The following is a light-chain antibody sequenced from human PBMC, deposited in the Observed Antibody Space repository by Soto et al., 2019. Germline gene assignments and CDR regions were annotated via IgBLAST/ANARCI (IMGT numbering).Light chain of an antibody. V-gene: IGKV3D-20*01. CDR1: QSVSSSN. CDR2: DAS. CDR3: QQYGSSPYT. Sequence: EIVLTQSPATLSLSPGERATLSCGASQSVSSSNFAWYQQTPGLAPRLLIYDASSRATGLPDWFSGSGSGTDFTLTISRLEPEDFAVYYCQQYGSSPYTFGQGTKLEIK. J-gene: IGKJ2*01.